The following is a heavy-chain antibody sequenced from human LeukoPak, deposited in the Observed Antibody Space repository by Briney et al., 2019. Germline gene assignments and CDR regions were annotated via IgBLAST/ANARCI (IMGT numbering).Heavy chain of an antibody. D-gene: IGHD5-12*01. CDR1: GGTFSSYG. CDR2: IIPIFGTA. J-gene: IGHJ4*02. CDR3: ARAGYSGYEWGY. V-gene: IGHV1-69*05. Sequence: GASVKVSCKASGGTFSSYGISWVRQAPGQGLEWMGGIIPIFGTANYAQKFQGRVTITTDESTSTAYMELSSLRSEDTAVYYCARAGYSGYEWGYWGQGTLVTVSS.